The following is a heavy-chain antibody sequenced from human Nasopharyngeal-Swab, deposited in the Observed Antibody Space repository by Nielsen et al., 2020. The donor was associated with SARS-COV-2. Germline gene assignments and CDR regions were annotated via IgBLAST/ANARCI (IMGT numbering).Heavy chain of an antibody. J-gene: IGHJ6*02. Sequence: ASVKLSCNASRYTFTGYYMHWVRHPPGQGLEWMGRINPNSGGTNYAQKFQGRVTMTRDTSMSTAYMELSMLRSDVTAVYYGARDPTSVAGTGDYYYGMDVWGQGTTVTVSS. D-gene: IGHD6-19*01. CDR2: INPNSGGT. CDR1: RYTFTGYY. CDR3: ARDPTSVAGTGDYYYGMDV. V-gene: IGHV1-2*06.